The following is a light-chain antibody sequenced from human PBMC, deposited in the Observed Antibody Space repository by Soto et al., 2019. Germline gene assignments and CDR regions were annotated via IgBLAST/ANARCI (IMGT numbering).Light chain of an antibody. Sequence: AIQLTQSPSSLSAFVGDRVTITCRASQGISSALAWCQQKPGKAPNLLIYDASTLESGVTSRFSGSGSGTHFTLPISRLQTEDFAIYYCQQFNSSPFTFGPGTKVDV. CDR1: QGISSA. J-gene: IGKJ3*01. V-gene: IGKV1-13*02. CDR2: DAS. CDR3: QQFNSSPFT.